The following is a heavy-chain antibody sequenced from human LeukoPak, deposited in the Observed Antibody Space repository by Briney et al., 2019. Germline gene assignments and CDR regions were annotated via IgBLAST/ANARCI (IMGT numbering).Heavy chain of an antibody. D-gene: IGHD3-16*02. CDR2: ISSSSSYI. CDR1: GFTFSDYS. J-gene: IGHJ6*03. CDR3: ARVLSYADYYYMDV. V-gene: IGHV3-21*01. Sequence: GGSLRLSCAASGFTFSDYSMNWVRQAPGKGLEWVSSISSSSSYIYYADSVKGRFTISRDNAKNSLYLQMNSLRAEDTAVYYCARVLSYADYYYMDVWGKGTTVTVSS.